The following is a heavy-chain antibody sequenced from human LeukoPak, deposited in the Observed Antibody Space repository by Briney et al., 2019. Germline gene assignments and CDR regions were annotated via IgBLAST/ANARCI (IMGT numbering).Heavy chain of an antibody. J-gene: IGHJ6*04. CDR1: ECTSSAFW. CDR3: AIFAGAVPGNLLL. D-gene: IGHD2-8*02. CDR2: INKDGTEK. Sequence: GGSLRLSCAAPECTSSAFWMTWVRRPPGKGLEWVANINKDGTEKEYVDSVKGRFSIFRDNAKNSVFLQMNSLRAEDTAVYYCAIFAGAVPGNLLLWGKGTTVIVSA. V-gene: IGHV3-7*01.